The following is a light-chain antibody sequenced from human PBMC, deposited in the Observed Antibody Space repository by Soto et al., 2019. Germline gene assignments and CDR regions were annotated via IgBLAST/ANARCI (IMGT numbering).Light chain of an antibody. J-gene: IGKJ4*01. CDR1: QDVGVY. CDR3: RQYDSLPRT. CDR2: DAS. V-gene: IGKV1-33*01. Sequence: DIQMTQAPSSLSARVGDRITITCQASQDVGVYLDWYQQKPGKAPKVLIYDASSLLTGVPSRFSGSGSGTLFTLTISSLQPEDFATYYCRQYDSLPRTFGGGPQVEIK.